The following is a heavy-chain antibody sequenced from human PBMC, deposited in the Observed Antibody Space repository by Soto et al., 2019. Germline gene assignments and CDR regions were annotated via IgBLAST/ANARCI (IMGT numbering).Heavy chain of an antibody. D-gene: IGHD3-16*01. J-gene: IGHJ5*02. CDR2: VYFSGST. CDR3: ARIPVDTYMIYWSDP. V-gene: IGHV4-61*08. Sequence: PSETLSLTCSVSGDSVSSGDYYWSWIRQPPGKGLEWIGHVYFSGSTNYIPSLKSRLTMSVDTAKNQFSLKLNSVTAAATAVYYCARIPVDTYMIYWSDPGGEGTQVTVSS. CDR1: GDSVSSGDYY.